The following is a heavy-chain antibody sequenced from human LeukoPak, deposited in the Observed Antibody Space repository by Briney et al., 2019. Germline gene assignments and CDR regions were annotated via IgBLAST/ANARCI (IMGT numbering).Heavy chain of an antibody. Sequence: SETLSLTCAVYGGSFSGYYWSWIRQPPGKGLEWIGEINHSGSTNYNPSLKSRVTISVDTSKNQFSLKLSSVTAADTAVYYCARGKGIRPDNWFDPWGQGTLVTVSS. D-gene: IGHD1-1*01. CDR2: INHSGST. CDR1: GGSFSGYY. CDR3: ARGKGIRPDNWFDP. J-gene: IGHJ5*02. V-gene: IGHV4-34*01.